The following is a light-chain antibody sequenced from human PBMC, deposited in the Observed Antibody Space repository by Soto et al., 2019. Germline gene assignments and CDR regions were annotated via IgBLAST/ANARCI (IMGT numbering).Light chain of an antibody. Sequence: QSVLTQSPSASASLGASVKLTCTLSSGHSSYAIAWHQQQPKKGPRYLMKVKSDGSPFKGDGIPDRFSGSSSGAERYLTISSLQSEDEADYYCQTWGTGIRVFGGGTKVTVL. CDR1: SGHSSYA. CDR2: VKSDGSP. V-gene: IGLV4-69*01. J-gene: IGLJ3*02. CDR3: QTWGTGIRV.